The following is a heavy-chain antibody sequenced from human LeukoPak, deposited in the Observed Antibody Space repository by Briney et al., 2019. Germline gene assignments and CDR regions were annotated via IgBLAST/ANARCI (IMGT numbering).Heavy chain of an antibody. J-gene: IGHJ4*02. CDR2: ISYNGGST. V-gene: IGHV3-64D*09. CDR3: VRRTGNYFDY. CDR1: GFTLSSHA. Sequence: PGGSLRLPCSASGFTLSSHAMHWVRQAPGKALEYVSAISYNGGSTYYANSVKDRFTISRDNSKNTLYLQMSSLRPEDTAVFYCVRRTGNYFDYWGQGTLVTVSS. D-gene: IGHD3/OR15-3a*01.